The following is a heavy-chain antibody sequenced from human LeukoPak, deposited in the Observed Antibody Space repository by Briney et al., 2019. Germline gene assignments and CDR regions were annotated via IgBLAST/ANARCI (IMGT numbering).Heavy chain of an antibody. Sequence: GGSLRLSCAATGFTSSNFWMHWVRQAPGKGLVWVSRINYDGSSTNYADSVKGRFTISRDNAKNTMYLQMNSLRAEDTAVYYCARHFLLGAVAGHVGFDYWGQGTLVTVSS. J-gene: IGHJ4*02. CDR2: INYDGSST. V-gene: IGHV3-74*01. CDR3: ARHFLLGAVAGHVGFDY. CDR1: GFTSSNFW. D-gene: IGHD6-19*01.